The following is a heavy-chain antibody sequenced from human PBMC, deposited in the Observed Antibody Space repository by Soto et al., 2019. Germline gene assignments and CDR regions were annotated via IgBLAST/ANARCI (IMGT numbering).Heavy chain of an antibody. D-gene: IGHD4-17*01. CDR3: ARSETDYGDSSFDY. J-gene: IGHJ4*02. CDR2: IIPIFGTA. Sequence: ASVKVSCKASGGTFSSYAISWVRQAPGQGLEWMGGIIPIFGTANYAQKFQGRVTITADESTSAAYMELSSLRSEDTAVYYCARSETDYGDSSFDYWGQGTLVTVS. V-gene: IGHV1-69*13. CDR1: GGTFSSYA.